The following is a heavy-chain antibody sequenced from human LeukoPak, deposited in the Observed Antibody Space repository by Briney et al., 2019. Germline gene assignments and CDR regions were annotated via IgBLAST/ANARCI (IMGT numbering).Heavy chain of an antibody. D-gene: IGHD3-22*01. CDR1: GGSVSSGSYY. Sequence: SETPSLTCTVSGGSVSSGSYYWSWIRQPPGKGLEWIGYIYYSGSTNYNPSLKSRVTISVDTSKNQFSLKLSSVTAADTAVYYCATFDSSGYVIDYWGQGTLVTVSS. CDR3: ATFDSSGYVIDY. J-gene: IGHJ4*02. CDR2: IYYSGST. V-gene: IGHV4-61*01.